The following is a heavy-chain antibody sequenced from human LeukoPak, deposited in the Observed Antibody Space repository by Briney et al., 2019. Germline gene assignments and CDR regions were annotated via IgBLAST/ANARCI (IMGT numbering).Heavy chain of an antibody. CDR3: ARGLGATVRLDY. V-gene: IGHV3-30-3*01. CDR2: ISYDGCNK. Sequence: GRSLRLSCAASGFTFSSYAMHWVRQAPGKGLEWVAVISYDGCNKYYADSVKGRFTISRDNSKNTLYLQMNSLRAEDTAVYYCARGLGATVRLDYWGQGTLVTVSS. J-gene: IGHJ4*02. CDR1: GFTFSSYA. D-gene: IGHD1-26*01.